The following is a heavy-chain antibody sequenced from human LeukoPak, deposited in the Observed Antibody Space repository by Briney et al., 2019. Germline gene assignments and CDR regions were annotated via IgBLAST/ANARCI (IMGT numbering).Heavy chain of an antibody. J-gene: IGHJ6*03. V-gene: IGHV1-18*04. Sequence: GASVKVSCKASGYVFTNFYMHWVRQAHGQGLEWMGWISAYNGNTNYAQKLQGRVTMTTDTSTSTAYMELRSLRSDDTAVYYCARDRTGVVSSSPKKTYYYYYMDVWGKGTTVTVSS. D-gene: IGHD6-6*01. CDR3: ARDRTGVVSSSPKKTYYYYYMDV. CDR1: GYVFTNFY. CDR2: ISAYNGNT.